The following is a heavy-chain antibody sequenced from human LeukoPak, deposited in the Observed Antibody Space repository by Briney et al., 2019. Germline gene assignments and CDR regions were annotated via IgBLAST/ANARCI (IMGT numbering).Heavy chain of an antibody. CDR2: IYYSGST. Sequence: SETLSLTCTVSGGSISSYYWSWIRQPPGKGLEWIGYIYYSGSTDYNPSLKSRVTISVDTSKNQFSLKLSSVTAADTAVYYCARHDYLWIGDDYWGQGTLVTVSS. J-gene: IGHJ4*02. CDR1: GGSISSYY. V-gene: IGHV4-59*08. CDR3: ARHDYLWIGDDY. D-gene: IGHD3-10*01.